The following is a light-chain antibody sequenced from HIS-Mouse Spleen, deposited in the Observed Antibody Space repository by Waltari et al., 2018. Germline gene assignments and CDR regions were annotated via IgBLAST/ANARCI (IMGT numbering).Light chain of an antibody. CDR3: QQYYSTPYT. CDR1: QNVLYSSNNKNY. Sequence: VITKSPDSLAVPLGGRPPIPSKSSQNVLYSSNNKNYLAWYQQKPGQPPKLLIYWVSTRESGVPDRFSGSGSGTDFTLTISSLQAEDVAVYYCQQYYSTPYTFGQGTKLEIK. CDR2: WVS. J-gene: IGKJ2*01. V-gene: IGKV4-1*01.